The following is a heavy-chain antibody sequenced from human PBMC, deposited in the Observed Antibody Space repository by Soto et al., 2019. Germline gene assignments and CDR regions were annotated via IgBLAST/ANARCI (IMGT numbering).Heavy chain of an antibody. J-gene: IGHJ6*02. CDR1: GFTFSSYA. CDR2: ISGSGGST. Sequence: GGSLRLSCAASGFTFSSYAMSWLRQAPGKGLERVSAISGSGGSTYYADSVKGRFTISRDNSKNTLYLQMNSLRAEDTAVYYCAKPALYCSSTSCLYYYYYYGMDVWGQGTTITVSS. D-gene: IGHD2-2*01. V-gene: IGHV3-23*01. CDR3: AKPALYCSSTSCLYYYYYYGMDV.